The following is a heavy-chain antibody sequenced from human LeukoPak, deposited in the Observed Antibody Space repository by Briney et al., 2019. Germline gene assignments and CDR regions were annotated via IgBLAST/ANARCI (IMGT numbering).Heavy chain of an antibody. CDR3: AKGDTGMVRRYYFDY. V-gene: IGHV3-23*01. J-gene: IGHJ4*02. D-gene: IGHD5-18*01. Sequence: PGGSLRLSCAASGFTFSNYAMSWVRQAPGKGLEWVSVISGSGGSTYCADSVKGQFTIFRDNSKNTVYLQMNSLRADDTAVYYCAKGDTGMVRRYYFDYWGQGTLVTVSS. CDR2: ISGSGGST. CDR1: GFTFSNYA.